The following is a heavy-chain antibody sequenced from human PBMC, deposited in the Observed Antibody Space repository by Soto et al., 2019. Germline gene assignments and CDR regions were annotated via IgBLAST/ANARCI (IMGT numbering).Heavy chain of an antibody. CDR1: GGSISSGGYS. Sequence: QLQLQESGSGLVKPSQTLSLTCAVSGGSISSGGYSWSWIRQPPGKGLEWIGCIYHSGSTYYNPSLKSRVTISVDRSKNQFSLKLSSVTAADTAVYYCASSSGYYYYFDYWGQGTLVTVSS. J-gene: IGHJ4*02. CDR3: ASSSGYYYYFDY. D-gene: IGHD3-22*01. V-gene: IGHV4-30-2*01. CDR2: IYHSGST.